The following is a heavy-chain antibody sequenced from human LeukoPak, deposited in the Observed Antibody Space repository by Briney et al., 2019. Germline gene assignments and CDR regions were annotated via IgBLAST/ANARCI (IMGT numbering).Heavy chain of an antibody. J-gene: IGHJ3*02. Sequence: PGGSLRLSCAASGFTFSSYGMHWVRQAPGKGLEWVAVMWYDGSNKYYADSVKGRFTISRDNSKNTLYLQMNSLRAEDTAVYYCARDNWNDGAFDIWGQGTMVTVSS. CDR3: ARDNWNDGAFDI. V-gene: IGHV3-33*01. CDR1: GFTFSSYG. D-gene: IGHD1-1*01. CDR2: MWYDGSNK.